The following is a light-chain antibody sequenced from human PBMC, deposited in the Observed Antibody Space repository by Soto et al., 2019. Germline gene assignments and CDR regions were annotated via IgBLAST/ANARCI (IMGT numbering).Light chain of an antibody. Sequence: QAVVTQSPSASASLGASVKLTCTLRSGHSSYAIAWHQQQPEKGPRYLMKLNSDGSHSKGDGIPDRFSGSSSGAERYLTSSSLQSEDEADYYCQTWGTGTVVFGGGTKVTVL. V-gene: IGLV4-69*01. CDR1: SGHSSYA. CDR2: LNSDGSH. J-gene: IGLJ2*01. CDR3: QTWGTGTVV.